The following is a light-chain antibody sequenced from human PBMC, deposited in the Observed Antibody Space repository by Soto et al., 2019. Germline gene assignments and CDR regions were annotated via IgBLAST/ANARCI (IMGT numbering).Light chain of an antibody. J-gene: IGKJ2*01. Sequence: DIRMTQSPSSLSASVGDSVNITCRAITSISRYLNWYQHKPGTAPKVLISGAYRLQSGVTSRFTGSSSRIDFTFTITNLQPSDSAIYFCQQSNSTPYTFGQGTRLEIK. CDR2: GAY. CDR3: QQSNSTPYT. CDR1: TSISRY. V-gene: IGKV1-39*01.